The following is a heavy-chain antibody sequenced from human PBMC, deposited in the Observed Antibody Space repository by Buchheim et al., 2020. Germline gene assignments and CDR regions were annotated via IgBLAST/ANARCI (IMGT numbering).Heavy chain of an antibody. Sequence: DVQLLDSGGGLVQPGGSLRLSCVASGITLSNYPMSWVRQAPGKGLEWVSSISTSGGSTYYSDSVKGRLTIYRENSKNTLYLQMNSLRADDTALYYCALTTVNNYWGQGTL. CDR3: ALTTVNNY. CDR2: ISTSGGST. CDR1: GITLSNYP. J-gene: IGHJ4*02. D-gene: IGHD4-17*01. V-gene: IGHV3-23*01.